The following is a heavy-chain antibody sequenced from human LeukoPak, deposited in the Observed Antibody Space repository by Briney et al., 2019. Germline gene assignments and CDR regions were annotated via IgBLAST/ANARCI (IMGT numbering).Heavy chain of an antibody. Sequence: KTSETLSLTCTVSGGSISSYYWSWIRQPPGKGLEWIGYIDYSGSTNYNPSLKSRVTMSVDTSKNQFSLKLSSVTAADTAVYYCARCTSSSWFNYWGQGALVTVSS. CDR3: ARCTSSSWFNY. V-gene: IGHV4-59*08. CDR1: GGSISSYY. D-gene: IGHD6-13*01. J-gene: IGHJ4*02. CDR2: IDYSGST.